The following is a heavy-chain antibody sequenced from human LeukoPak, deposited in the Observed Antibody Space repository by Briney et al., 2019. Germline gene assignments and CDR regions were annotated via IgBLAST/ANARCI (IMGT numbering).Heavy chain of an antibody. CDR2: ISAYNGNT. J-gene: IGHJ6*02. D-gene: IGHD6-19*01. CDR1: GYPFTSYG. CDR3: ARDTGSGWYSYYYYGMDV. V-gene: IGHV1-18*01. Sequence: GASVKVSCKASGYPFTSYGISWVRQAPGQGLEWMGWISAYNGNTNYAQKLQGRVTMTTDTSTSTAYMELRSLRSDDTAVYYCARDTGSGWYSYYYYGMDVWGQGTTVTVSS.